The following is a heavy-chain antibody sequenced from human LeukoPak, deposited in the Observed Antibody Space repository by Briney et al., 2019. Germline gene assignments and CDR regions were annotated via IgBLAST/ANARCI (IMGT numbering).Heavy chain of an antibody. CDR2: INPNSGGT. Sequence: ASVKVSCKASGYTFTGYYMHWVRQAPGQGLEWLGWINPNSGGTNYAQKFQGRVTMTRDTSISTAYMELSRLRSDDTAVYYCARDLVLGGSYYLFDYWGQGTLVTVSS. CDR1: GYTFTGYY. V-gene: IGHV1-2*02. J-gene: IGHJ4*02. CDR3: ARDLVLGGSYYLFDY. D-gene: IGHD1-26*01.